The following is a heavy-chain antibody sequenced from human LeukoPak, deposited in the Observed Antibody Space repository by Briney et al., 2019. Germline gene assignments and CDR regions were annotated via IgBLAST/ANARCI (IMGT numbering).Heavy chain of an antibody. V-gene: IGHV3-21*01. CDR1: GFMFGTFW. J-gene: IGHJ5*02. CDR3: ARVGGDFWSGYLEVNWFDP. Sequence: KAGGSLRLSCAASGFMFGTFWMHWVRQAPGKGLEWVSSISSSSSYIYYADSVKGRFTISRDNAKNSLYLQMNSLRAEDTAVYYCARVGGDFWSGYLEVNWFDPWGQGTLVTVSS. D-gene: IGHD3-3*01. CDR2: ISSSSSYI.